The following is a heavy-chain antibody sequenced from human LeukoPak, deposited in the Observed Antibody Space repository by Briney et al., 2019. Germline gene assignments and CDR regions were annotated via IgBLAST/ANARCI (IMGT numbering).Heavy chain of an antibody. V-gene: IGHV3-11*01. CDR1: GFTFSDYY. D-gene: IGHD6-19*01. Sequence: GGSLRLSCAASGFTFSDYYMSWIRQAPGKGLEWVSYISSSGSTIYYADSAKGRFTISRDNAKNSLYLQMNSLRAEDTAVYYCARDPTTGYSSGWYLNSYFDYWGQGTLVTVSS. CDR2: ISSSGSTI. CDR3: ARDPTTGYSSGWYLNSYFDY. J-gene: IGHJ4*02.